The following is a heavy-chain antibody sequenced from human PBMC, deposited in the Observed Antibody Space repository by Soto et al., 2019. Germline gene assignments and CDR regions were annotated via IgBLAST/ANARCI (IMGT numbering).Heavy chain of an antibody. D-gene: IGHD3-3*01. V-gene: IGHV3-7*03. CDR1: GFTFSSYW. CDR2: IKQDGSEK. Sequence: PGGSLRLSCAASGFTFSSYWMSWVRQAPGKGLEWVANIKQDGSEKYYVDSVKGRFTISRDNAKNSLYLQMNSLRAEDTAAYYCARDGKVRDYDFWCGYCPYWGQGTLVTVSS. CDR3: ARDGKVRDYDFWCGYCPY. J-gene: IGHJ4*02.